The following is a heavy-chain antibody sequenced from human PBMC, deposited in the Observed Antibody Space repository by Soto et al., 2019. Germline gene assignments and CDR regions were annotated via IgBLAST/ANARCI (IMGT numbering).Heavy chain of an antibody. J-gene: IGHJ4*02. V-gene: IGHV3-21*01. CDR2: ISSSSSYI. CDR1: GFTFSSYT. D-gene: IGHD1-20*01. Sequence: EVQLVESGGGLVKPGGSLRLSCAASGFTFSSYTMNWVRQAPGKGLEWVSSISSSSSYIYYADSVKGRFTISRDNAKNXLYLQMNGLSAEDTAVYYCARLLIIGTTRGSYFDYWGQGTLVTVSS. CDR3: ARLLIIGTTRGSYFDY.